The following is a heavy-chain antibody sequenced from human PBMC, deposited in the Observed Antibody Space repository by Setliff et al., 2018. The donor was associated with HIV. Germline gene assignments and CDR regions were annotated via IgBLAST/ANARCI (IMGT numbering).Heavy chain of an antibody. J-gene: IGHJ4*02. Sequence: LRLSCAASGFTFRNAWMSWVRQAPGKGLEWVGRIKSKSDGGAVHYAAPVKGRFTISRVDSQDALYLEMNSLTNEDTAMYYCTTYSSVYYHSDCWGQGTLVTVSS. V-gene: IGHV3-15*06. CDR1: GFTFRNAW. CDR3: TTYSSVYYHSDC. D-gene: IGHD3-22*01. CDR2: IKSKSDGGAV.